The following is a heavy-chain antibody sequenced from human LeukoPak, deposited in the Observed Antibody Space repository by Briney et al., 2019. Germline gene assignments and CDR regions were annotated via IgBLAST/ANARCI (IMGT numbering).Heavy chain of an antibody. V-gene: IGHV4-4*07. CDR1: GGSIGSYY. Sequence: SETLSLTCNVLGGSIGSYYWSWIGQPAGKGLEWIGRIFHSGSTNYNPSLKSRVIMSVDTSKNQFSLKLTSVTAADTAVYYCARCAWFHPWGLGTLVTVSS. CDR2: IFHSGST. CDR3: ARCAWFHP. J-gene: IGHJ5*02.